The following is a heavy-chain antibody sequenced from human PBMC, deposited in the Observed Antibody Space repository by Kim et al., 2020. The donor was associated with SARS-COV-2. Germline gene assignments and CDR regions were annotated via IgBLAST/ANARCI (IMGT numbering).Heavy chain of an antibody. CDR1: GGSISNYY. CDR3: ARDYCDSSGFFGYYYGMDV. V-gene: IGHV4-59*13. CDR2: IYYSGST. J-gene: IGHJ6*02. D-gene: IGHD3-22*01. Sequence: SETLSLTCTVSGGSISNYYWSWIRQPPGKGLEWIGYIYYSGSTNYNPSLKSRVTISLDRSKNQFSLKLSSATAADTAVYFCARDYCDSSGFFGYYYGMDVWGQGTTVTVSS.